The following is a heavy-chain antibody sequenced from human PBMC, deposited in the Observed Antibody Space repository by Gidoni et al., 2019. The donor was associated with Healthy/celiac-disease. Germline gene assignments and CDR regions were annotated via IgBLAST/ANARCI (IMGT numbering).Heavy chain of an antibody. CDR2: IVVGSGNP. V-gene: IGHV1-58*02. CDR1: GFTFPSSD. Sequence: QMQLVQSGHEVKKPGTSGKVSCKASGFTFPSSDMRWGRPARGQRLELKGLIVVGSGNPNYSQKFQERVTITRDMSTSTAYMELSSLRSEDTAVYYCAAEGTYCGGDCYPSYYYYGIDVWGQGTTVTVSS. D-gene: IGHD2-21*02. CDR3: AAEGTYCGGDCYPSYYYYGIDV. J-gene: IGHJ6*02.